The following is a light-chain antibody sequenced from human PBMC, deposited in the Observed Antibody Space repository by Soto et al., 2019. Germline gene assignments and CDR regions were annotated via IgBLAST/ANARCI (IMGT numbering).Light chain of an antibody. CDR2: DAS. Sequence: EFVLTQSPGTLSLSPGERATLSCRASQTVRNNYLAWYQQKPGQAPRLLIYDASSRATGIPDRFSGGGSGTNFTHSISRLEPEDVAVYYCQQYRTVGQGTKGEIK. V-gene: IGKV3-20*01. CDR1: QTVRNNY. CDR3: QQYRT. J-gene: IGKJ1*01.